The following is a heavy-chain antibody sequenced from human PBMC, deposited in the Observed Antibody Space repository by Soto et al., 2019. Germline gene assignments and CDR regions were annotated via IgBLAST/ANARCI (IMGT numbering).Heavy chain of an antibody. Sequence: QLQLQESGPGLVKPSETLSLTCTVSGGSISTTTYYWGWIRQSPGKGLEWIGTLSYSGTTYYNPSLKSRVPTSVDTSKNQFSLELSSVTVADTAVYYCARQPQLLYADYVDYWGQGTLVTVSS. J-gene: IGHJ4*02. CDR2: LSYSGTT. CDR3: ARQPQLLYADYVDY. V-gene: IGHV4-39*01. D-gene: IGHD2-8*01. CDR1: GGSISTTTYY.